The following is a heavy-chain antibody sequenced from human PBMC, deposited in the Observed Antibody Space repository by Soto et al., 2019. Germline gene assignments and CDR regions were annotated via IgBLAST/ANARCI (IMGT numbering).Heavy chain of an antibody. CDR2: ISAYNSNT. J-gene: IGHJ6*02. CDR1: GYTFTSYG. V-gene: IGHV1-18*01. D-gene: IGHD3-10*01. Sequence: QVQLVQSGAEVKKPGASVKVSCKASGYTFTSYGFSWVRQAPGQGLEWMGWISAYNSNTNYAQKLQGRVTMTTDTSTSTAYMELRSLRSDDTAVYYCASFYYYGSGSYYKTDYYYGMDVWGQGTTVTVSS. CDR3: ASFYYYGSGSYYKTDYYYGMDV.